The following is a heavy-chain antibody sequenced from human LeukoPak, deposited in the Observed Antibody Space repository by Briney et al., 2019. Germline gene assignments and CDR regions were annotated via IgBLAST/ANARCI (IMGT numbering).Heavy chain of an antibody. CDR2: ISSSSSTI. D-gene: IGHD6-6*01. V-gene: IGHV3-48*02. CDR3: AREYSSSSMGY. Sequence: GGSLRLSCAASGFTFSSYSMNWVRQAPGKGLEWVSYISSSSSTIYYADSVKGRFTISRDNAKNSLYLQMSSLRDEDTAVYYCAREYSSSSMGYWGQGTLVTVSS. J-gene: IGHJ4*02. CDR1: GFTFSSYS.